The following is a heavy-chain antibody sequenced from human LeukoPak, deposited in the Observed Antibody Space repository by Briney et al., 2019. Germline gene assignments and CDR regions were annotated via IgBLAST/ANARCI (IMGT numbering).Heavy chain of an antibody. CDR2: ISGSGGST. CDR1: GFTFSSYA. Sequence: GGSLRLSCAASGFTFSSYAMSWVRQAPGKGLEWVSAISGSGGSTYYADSVKGRFTISRDNSKNTLYLQMNSLRAEDTAVYFCAKELYTTSDFYYGIDVWGQGTTVTVS. J-gene: IGHJ6*02. CDR3: AKELYTTSDFYYGIDV. D-gene: IGHD1-1*01. V-gene: IGHV3-23*01.